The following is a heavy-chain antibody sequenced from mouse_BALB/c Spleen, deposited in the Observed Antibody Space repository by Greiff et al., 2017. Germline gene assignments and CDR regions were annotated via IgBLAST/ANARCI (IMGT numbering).Heavy chain of an antibody. Sequence: DVHLVESGGDLVKPGGSLKLSCAASGFTFSSYGMSWVRQTPDKRLEWVATISSGGSYTYYPDSVKGRFTISRDNAKNTLYLQMSSLKSEDTAMYYCARQNWDGFAYWGQGTLVTVSA. V-gene: IGHV5-6*01. CDR1: GFTFSSYG. CDR3: ARQNWDGFAY. J-gene: IGHJ3*01. CDR2: ISSGGSYT. D-gene: IGHD4-1*01.